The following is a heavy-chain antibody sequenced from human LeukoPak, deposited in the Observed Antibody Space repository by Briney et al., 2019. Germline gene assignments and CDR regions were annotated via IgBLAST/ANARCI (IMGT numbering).Heavy chain of an antibody. V-gene: IGHV3-30*03. D-gene: IGHD3-10*01. CDR1: GFTFSNYG. CDR3: ARDDRGSGSGPPHDY. J-gene: IGHJ4*02. CDR2: ISHDESDK. Sequence: HSGRSLRLSCAASGFTFSNYGMHWVRQAPGKGLEWVAVISHDESDKYYADSVQGRFTISRDNSKNTLSLQMDSLRAEDTAVYYCARDDRGSGSGPPHDYWGPGTLVTVSS.